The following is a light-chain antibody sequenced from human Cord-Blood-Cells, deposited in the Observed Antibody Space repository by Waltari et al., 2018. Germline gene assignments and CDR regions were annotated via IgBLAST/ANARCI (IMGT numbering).Light chain of an antibody. J-gene: IGKJ4*01. Sequence: DIQMTQSPSSLSASVGDRVTITCRASQSISSYLNWYQQKPGKAPKLLIYAASSLPSGVPSRFSGSGSGTDFTLTISSLQPEEFATYHCQQSYSTPLTFGGGTKVEIK. CDR3: QQSYSTPLT. CDR2: AAS. V-gene: IGKV1-39*01. CDR1: QSISSY.